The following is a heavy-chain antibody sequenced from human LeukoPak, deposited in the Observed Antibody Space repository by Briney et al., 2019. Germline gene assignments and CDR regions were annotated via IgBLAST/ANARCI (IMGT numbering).Heavy chain of an antibody. CDR2: INHSGST. Sequence: SETLSLTCAVYGGSFSGYYWSWIRQPPGKGLEWIGEINHSGSTNYNPSLKSRVTISVDTSKNQYSLKLSSVTAADTAVYYCARVHFYDYIWGSYRPDAFDIWGQGTMVTVSS. J-gene: IGHJ3*02. V-gene: IGHV4-34*01. CDR1: GGSFSGYY. CDR3: ARVHFYDYIWGSYRPDAFDI. D-gene: IGHD3-16*02.